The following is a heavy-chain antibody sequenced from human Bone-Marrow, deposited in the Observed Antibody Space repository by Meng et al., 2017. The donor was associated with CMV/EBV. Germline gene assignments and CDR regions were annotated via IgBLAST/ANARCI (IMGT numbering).Heavy chain of an antibody. V-gene: IGHV3-7*01. CDR2: IKQDGSEK. J-gene: IGHJ6*02. D-gene: IGHD5-24*01. CDR3: ARVHKWLQSRGYYYGLDV. CDR1: GFTFSIYW. Sequence: GESLKISCAASGFTFSIYWMSWVRQAPGKGLEWVANIKQDGSEKYYVDSVWGRFAISKDSAKNSLYLQMNSLRAEDTAVYYCARVHKWLQSRGYYYGLDVWGQGTTVTVSS.